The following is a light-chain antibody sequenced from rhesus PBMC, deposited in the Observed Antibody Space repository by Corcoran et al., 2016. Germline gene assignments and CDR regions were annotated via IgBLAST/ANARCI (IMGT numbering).Light chain of an antibody. J-gene: IGKJ4*01. CDR1: QSLLHTDGYTY. Sequence: DIVMTQTLLSLPVTPGEPASISCRSSQSLLHTDGYTYLDWYLQKPDQSPQLLIYGGSNRASGVADRVRGSGSGTDLPLKISMVQARGVWVYYCMQHQALLTFGGGTKVKLK. CDR2: GGS. CDR3: MQHQALLT. V-gene: IGKV2-61*01.